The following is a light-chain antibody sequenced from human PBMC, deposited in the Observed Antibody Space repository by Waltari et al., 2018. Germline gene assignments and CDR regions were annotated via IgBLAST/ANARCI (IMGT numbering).Light chain of an antibody. CDR3: QRYNSYSNT. CDR1: QNINTA. J-gene: IGKJ2*01. CDR2: GGS. V-gene: IGKV1-5*01. Sequence: DIQMTQSPSTLSASVGDRITITCRASQNINTALAWYQHKPGKAPKLLIYGGSTLESGVPLRFSGSGSGTEFTLTISSLQPDDFATYYCQRYNSYSNTFGQGTKLEIK.